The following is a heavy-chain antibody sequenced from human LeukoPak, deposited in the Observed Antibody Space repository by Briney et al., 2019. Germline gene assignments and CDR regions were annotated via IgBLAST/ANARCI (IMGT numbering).Heavy chain of an antibody. V-gene: IGHV3-23*01. CDR2: ISGSGDSI. CDR1: GFTFSSYA. CDR3: AKEDTAGSTGSADY. D-gene: IGHD2-2*01. J-gene: IGHJ4*02. Sequence: PGGSLRLSCAASGFTFSSYAMSWVRQAPGKGLEWVSVISGSGDSIYYADSVKGRFTISRDSSKNTLYLHMNSLRAEDTAVYFCAKEDTAGSTGSADYWGQGTLVTVSS.